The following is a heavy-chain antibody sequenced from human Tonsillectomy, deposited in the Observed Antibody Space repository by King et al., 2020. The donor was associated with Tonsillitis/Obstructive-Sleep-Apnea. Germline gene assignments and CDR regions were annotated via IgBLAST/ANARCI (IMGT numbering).Heavy chain of an antibody. CDR2: IRSNTYGGTT. CDR1: GFTFGDYA. Sequence: DVQLVESGGGLVQPGRSLTLSCTASGFTFGDYAMTWFRQAPGKGLEWVGFIRSNTYGGTTEYAASVKGRFTISRDDSRSIAYLQMTRLKTEDTAVYYCTRVGLMTTVNYFDYWGQGTLVTVSS. D-gene: IGHD4-11*01. J-gene: IGHJ4*02. CDR3: TRVGLMTTVNYFDY. V-gene: IGHV3-49*03.